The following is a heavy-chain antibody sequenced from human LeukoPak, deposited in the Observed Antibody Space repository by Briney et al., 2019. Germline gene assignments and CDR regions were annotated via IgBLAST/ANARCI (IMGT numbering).Heavy chain of an antibody. V-gene: IGHV1-18*01. CDR2: ISAYNGNT. Sequence: ASVKVSCKASGYTFTSYGISWVRQAPGQGLEWMGWISAYNGNTNYAQKLQGRVTMTTDTSTSTAYMELRSLRSDDTAVYYCAREMVRGPLYYYYYMDVWGKGTTVTISS. CDR1: GYTFTSYG. J-gene: IGHJ6*03. D-gene: IGHD3-10*01. CDR3: AREMVRGPLYYYYYMDV.